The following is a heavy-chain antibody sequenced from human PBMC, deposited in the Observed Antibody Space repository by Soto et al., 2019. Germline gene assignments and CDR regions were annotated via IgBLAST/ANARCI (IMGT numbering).Heavy chain of an antibody. D-gene: IGHD3-22*01. V-gene: IGHV1-58*01. J-gene: IGHJ4*02. Sequence: SVKVSCKASGFTLKSSAVQWVRQARGQRPEWIGWIVAGSGNTHFAQRFQERVTITRDMSTSTAYLELSSLRSEDTAVYYCAADPYYYDSSNYYSFDHWGQGTQVTVSS. CDR2: IVAGSGNT. CDR3: AADPYYYDSSNYYSFDH. CDR1: GFTLKSSA.